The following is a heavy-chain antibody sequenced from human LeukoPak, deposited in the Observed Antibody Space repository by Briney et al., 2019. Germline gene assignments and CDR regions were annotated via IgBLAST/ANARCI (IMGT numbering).Heavy chain of an antibody. CDR1: GFSFSTYG. CDR3: AGDTPPGGDYYFDY. Sequence: PGGSLRLSCAASGFSFSTYGMHWVRQAPGKGLEWVALIWNAGTNTYYADSVKGRFTISRDNSKNTLYLQMNSLRAEDTAVYYCAGDTPPGGDYYFDYWGLGTLVIVSS. D-gene: IGHD3-16*01. V-gene: IGHV3-33*01. J-gene: IGHJ4*02. CDR2: IWNAGTNT.